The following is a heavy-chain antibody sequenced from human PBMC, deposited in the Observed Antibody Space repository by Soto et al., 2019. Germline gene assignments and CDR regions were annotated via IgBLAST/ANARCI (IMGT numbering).Heavy chain of an antibody. CDR1: GGTFSRYS. CDR2: IIPVFGIA. V-gene: IGHV1-69*04. D-gene: IGHD2-2*01. Sequence: SVKVSCKAPGGTFSRYSFTWVRQAPGHGLEWMGRIIPVFGIASYAQKFQGRVTITADKSTSTAYMELSSLRSEDTAVYYCAREDRDRETGLVPAAIDGMDVWGQGTTVTV. J-gene: IGHJ6*02. CDR3: AREDRDRETGLVPAAIDGMDV.